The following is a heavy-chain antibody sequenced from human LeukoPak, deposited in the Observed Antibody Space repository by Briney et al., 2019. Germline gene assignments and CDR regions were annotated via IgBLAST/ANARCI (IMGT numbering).Heavy chain of an antibody. D-gene: IGHD5-18*01. CDR2: IIPIFGTA. J-gene: IGHJ4*02. Sequence: SVKVSCKASGGTFSSYAISWVRRAPGQGLEWMGRIIPIFGTANYAQKFQGRVTITTDESTSTAYMELSSLRSEDTAVYYCARAEGPNTAMVGYWGQGTLVTVSS. CDR3: ARAEGPNTAMVGY. CDR1: GGTFSSYA. V-gene: IGHV1-69*05.